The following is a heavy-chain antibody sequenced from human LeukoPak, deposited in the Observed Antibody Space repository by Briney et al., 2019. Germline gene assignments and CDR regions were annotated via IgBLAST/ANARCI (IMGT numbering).Heavy chain of an antibody. CDR2: VKGDGGFT. CDR3: VRDGDDFNFDY. D-gene: IGHD5-24*01. J-gene: IGHJ4*02. V-gene: IGHV3-74*01. CDR1: GFTLRSYW. Sequence: GGSLRLSCAASGFTLRSYWMHWLRQAPGKGLAWVSRVKGDGGFTNYADSVYGRFTLSRDNAKNTLYLHMHSLRAEDTAVYYCVRDGDDFNFDYWGQGSLVTVSS.